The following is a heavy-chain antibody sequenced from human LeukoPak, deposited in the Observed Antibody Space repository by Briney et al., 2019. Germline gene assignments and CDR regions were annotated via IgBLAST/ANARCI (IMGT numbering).Heavy chain of an antibody. CDR2: IYHSGNT. D-gene: IGHD3-10*01. Sequence: SQTLSLTCTVSGDSISNGGSISNGDHYWSWIRQFPGKGLEWIGYIYHSGNTYYNPSLESRVTMPVDTSENRFSLKVNSVTAADTAIYYCARPLGSGSKRFAFDIWGQGTMVTVSS. J-gene: IGHJ3*02. CDR3: ARPLGSGSKRFAFDI. V-gene: IGHV4-31*03. CDR1: GDSISNGGSISNGDHY.